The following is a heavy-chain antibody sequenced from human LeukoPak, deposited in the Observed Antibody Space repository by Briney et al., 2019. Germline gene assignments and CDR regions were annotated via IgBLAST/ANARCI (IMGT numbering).Heavy chain of an antibody. D-gene: IGHD5-12*01. CDR1: GGSISSSSYY. J-gene: IGHJ2*01. V-gene: IGHV4-39*07. CDR2: IYYSGST. Sequence: SETLSLTCTVSGGSISSSSYYWGWIRQPPGKGLEWIGSIYYSGSTYYNPSLKSRVTISVDTSKNQFSLKLSSVTAADTAVYYCARDAPSEWLRDYWYFDLWGRGTLVTVSS. CDR3: ARDAPSEWLRDYWYFDL.